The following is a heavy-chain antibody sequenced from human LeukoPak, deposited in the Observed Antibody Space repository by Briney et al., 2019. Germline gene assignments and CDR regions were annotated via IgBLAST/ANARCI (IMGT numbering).Heavy chain of an antibody. V-gene: IGHV3-48*03. CDR3: ARVAVTATFDY. D-gene: IGHD2-21*02. CDR1: GFNFSSYE. CDR2: ISSSGSTI. J-gene: IGHJ4*02. Sequence: PGGSLRLSCAASGFNFSSYEMNWVRQAPGKGLEWVSYISSSGSTIYYADSVKGRLTISRDNAKNSLYLQMNSLRAEDTAVYYCARVAVTATFDYWGQGTLVTVSS.